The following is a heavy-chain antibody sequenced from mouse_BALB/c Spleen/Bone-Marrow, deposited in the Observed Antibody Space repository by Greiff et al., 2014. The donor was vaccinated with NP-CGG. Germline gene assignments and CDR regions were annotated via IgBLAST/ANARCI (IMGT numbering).Heavy chain of an antibody. V-gene: IGHV1-4*01. CDR3: ARGGFLLRSLALDY. CDR1: GYTFTTHT. J-gene: IGHJ4*01. D-gene: IGHD1-1*01. Sequence: QVQLKESGAELARPGASVKMSCKASGYTFTTHTMHWVQQRPGQGLGWVGYINPSTGFTNYNQIFKDKATLAADKSSSTAYMQLSSLTSEDSAVYYCARGGFLLRSLALDYWGQGTSVTVSS. CDR2: INPSTGFT.